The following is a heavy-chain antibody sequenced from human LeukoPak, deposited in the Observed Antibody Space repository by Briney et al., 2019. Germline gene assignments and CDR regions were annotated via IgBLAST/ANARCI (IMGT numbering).Heavy chain of an antibody. CDR2: IYYSGST. CDR1: GGSISSGYI. J-gene: IGHJ6*03. V-gene: IGHV4-31*03. D-gene: IGHD3-10*01. CDR3: AREVGLLSGYYYYLDV. Sequence: TSQTLSLTCTVSGGSISSGYIWNWIRHYPGKGLEWIGYIYYSGSTNYNPSLKSRVTISVDTSKNQFSLKLSSVTAADTAMYYCAREVGLLSGYYYYLDVWGKGTTVTVSS.